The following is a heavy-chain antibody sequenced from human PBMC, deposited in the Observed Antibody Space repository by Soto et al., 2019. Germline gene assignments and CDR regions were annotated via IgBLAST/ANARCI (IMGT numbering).Heavy chain of an antibody. CDR3: ARDRVMRGNSYYYGMDV. J-gene: IGHJ6*02. D-gene: IGHD3-10*01. Sequence: QVQLVQSGAEVKKPGSSVKVSCKASGGAFNKFAITWVRQAPGQGLEWMGAIIPFFSTPNYAQRLQGRVTITADEATSTSYMELSSLISEDTAIYYCARDRVMRGNSYYYGMDVWGQGTTVTVSS. V-gene: IGHV1-69*12. CDR2: IIPFFSTP. CDR1: GGAFNKFA.